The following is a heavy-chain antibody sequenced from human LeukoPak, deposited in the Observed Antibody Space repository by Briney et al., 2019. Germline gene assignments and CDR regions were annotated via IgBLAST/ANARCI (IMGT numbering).Heavy chain of an antibody. J-gene: IGHJ2*01. CDR3: ARARGLGPFDL. D-gene: IGHD3-10*01. CDR2: IGTAGDP. CDR1: GFTFSSYD. Sequence: PGGSLRLSCAASGFTFSSYDMHWVRQATGKGLEWVSAIGTAGDPYYPGSEKGRFTISRENAKNSLYLQMNSLRAGDTAVYYCARARGLGPFDLWGRGTLVTVSS. V-gene: IGHV3-13*05.